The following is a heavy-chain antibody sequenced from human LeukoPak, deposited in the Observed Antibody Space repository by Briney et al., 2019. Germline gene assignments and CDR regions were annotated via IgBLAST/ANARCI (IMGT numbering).Heavy chain of an antibody. J-gene: IGHJ4*02. CDR3: ARDDYTLDGFDY. CDR2: IYDSGST. CDR1: GGSIRSSYYY. V-gene: IGHV4-39*07. D-gene: IGHD4/OR15-4a*01. Sequence: SETLSLTCTVSGGSIRSSYYYWGWIRQPPGKGLEWIGSIYDSGSTYYNPSLKSRVTISVDTSKNQFSLKLSSVTAADTAVYYCARDDYTLDGFDYWGQGTLVTVSS.